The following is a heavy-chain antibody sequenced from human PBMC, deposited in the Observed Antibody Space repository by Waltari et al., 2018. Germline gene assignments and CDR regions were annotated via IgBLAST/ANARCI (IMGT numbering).Heavy chain of an antibody. V-gene: IGHV1-69-2*01. CDR3: ATGLEDAFDI. Sequence: EVQLVQSGAEVKKTGATVKISCKVSGYTFTDYYMHWVQQAHGKGLEWMGLVDPEVCDTIYAQNFQCSVTITADTSTDTAYLELSSLRSEDTAVYYCATGLEDAFDIWGQGTMVTVSS. CDR2: VDPEVCDT. J-gene: IGHJ3*02. CDR1: GYTFTDYY. D-gene: IGHD1-1*01.